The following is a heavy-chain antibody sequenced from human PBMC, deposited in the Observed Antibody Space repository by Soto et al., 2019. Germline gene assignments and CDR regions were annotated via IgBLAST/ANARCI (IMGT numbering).Heavy chain of an antibody. Sequence: QVQLVESGGGVVQPGRSLRLSCVGSRFIFSNNGMHWVCQTPGKGLEWVAFMSYDGSDTFYADSVKGRFTISRDNSKNTLFLHMSNLRAEDTAMYYCTIIRVADSALDHWGQGTLVTVSS. J-gene: IGHJ4*02. D-gene: IGHD3-10*01. CDR3: TIIRVADSALDH. CDR1: RFIFSNNG. CDR2: MSYDGSDT. V-gene: IGHV3-30*03.